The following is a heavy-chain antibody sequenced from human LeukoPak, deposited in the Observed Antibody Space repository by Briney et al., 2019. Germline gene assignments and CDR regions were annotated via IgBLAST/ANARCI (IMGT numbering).Heavy chain of an antibody. CDR3: ARNVLLWFGEFPRDVFDI. V-gene: IGHV1-2*02. CDR2: INPNSGGT. D-gene: IGHD3-10*01. CDR1: GYTFTGYY. J-gene: IGHJ3*02. Sequence: ASVKVSCKASGYTFTGYYMHWVRQAPGQGLEWMGWINPNSGGTNYAQKFQGRVTMTRDTSISTAYMELSRLRSDDTAVYYCARNVLLWFGEFPRDVFDIWGQGTMVTVSS.